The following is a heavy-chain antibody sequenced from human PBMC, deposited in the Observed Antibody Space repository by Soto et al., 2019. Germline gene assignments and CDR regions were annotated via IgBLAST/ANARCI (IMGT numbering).Heavy chain of an antibody. D-gene: IGHD2-21*01. Sequence: EVQLVESGGGLVQPGGSLRLSCAASGFSLRNYWMSWVRQAPGKGLARVANIKQDGSDKYYVDSVKGRFTISRDNAKNALYLQMNSLRAEDTALDYCTRDAYDYWGQGTLVTVSS. CDR1: GFSLRNYW. CDR2: IKQDGSDK. V-gene: IGHV3-7*01. CDR3: TRDAYDY. J-gene: IGHJ4*02.